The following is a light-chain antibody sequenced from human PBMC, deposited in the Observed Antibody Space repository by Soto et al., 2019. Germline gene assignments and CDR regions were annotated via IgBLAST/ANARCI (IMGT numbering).Light chain of an antibody. Sequence: QSALTQPASVSGSPGQSITNSCTGTSSDVGGYNYVSWYQQHPGKAPKLMIYDVSNRPSGVSNRFSGSKSGNTASLTISGLQAEDEADYYCSSYTSSSTLGFGTATKVTVL. J-gene: IGLJ1*01. CDR3: SSYTSSSTLG. CDR1: SSDVGGYNY. CDR2: DVS. V-gene: IGLV2-14*01.